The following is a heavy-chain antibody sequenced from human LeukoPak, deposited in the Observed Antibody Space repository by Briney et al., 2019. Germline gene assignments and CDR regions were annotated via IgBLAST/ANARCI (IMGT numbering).Heavy chain of an antibody. V-gene: IGHV4-38-2*02. D-gene: IGHD1-1*01. CDR2: IYHSGKS. Sequence: SETLSLTCTVSGGSISSGYYWVWIRQPPGKGLEWIGRIYHSGKSYYNPSLKSRVTMSVNTSRNQFSLKLSSVTAADTAVYYCARHPSDWYDVRNNWFDPWGQGILVTVSS. CDR3: ARHPSDWYDVRNNWFDP. CDR1: GGSISSGYY. J-gene: IGHJ5*02.